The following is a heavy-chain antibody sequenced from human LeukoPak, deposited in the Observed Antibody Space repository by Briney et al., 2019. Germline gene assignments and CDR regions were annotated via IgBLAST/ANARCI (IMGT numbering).Heavy chain of an antibody. CDR1: GFTFNTYA. Sequence: SGGSLRLSCAASGFTFNTYAMNWVRQAPGKGLEWVAVISYDGSNKYYADSVKGRFTISRDNSKNTLYLQMNSLRAEDTAAYYCARDITVPFDYWGQGTLVTVSS. J-gene: IGHJ4*02. CDR2: ISYDGSNK. D-gene: IGHD4-17*01. CDR3: ARDITVPFDY. V-gene: IGHV3-30-3*01.